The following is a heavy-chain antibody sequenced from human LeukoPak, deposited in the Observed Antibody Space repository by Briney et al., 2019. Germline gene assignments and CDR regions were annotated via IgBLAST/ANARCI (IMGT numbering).Heavy chain of an antibody. CDR3: ARLRSTSSYVNWFDP. J-gene: IGHJ5*02. Sequence: SETLSLTCTVSGGSISSYCWSWIRQPPGKGLEWIGDIYTSGSTNFNPSLKSRVTMSLDTSKNQFSLKLTSVTAAETAVYYCARLRSTSSYVNWFDPWGQGTLVTVSS. CDR1: GGSISSYC. V-gene: IGHV4-4*09. CDR2: IYTSGST. D-gene: IGHD6-6*01.